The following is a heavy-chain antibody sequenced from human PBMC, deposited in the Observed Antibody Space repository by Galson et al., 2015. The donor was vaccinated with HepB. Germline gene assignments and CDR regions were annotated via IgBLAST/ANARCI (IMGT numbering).Heavy chain of an antibody. J-gene: IGHJ4*02. D-gene: IGHD3-9*01. CDR1: GYSFTSYW. CDR2: IYPGDSDT. V-gene: IGHV5-51*03. Sequence: QSGAEVKKPGESLKISCKGSGYSFTSYWIGWVRQMPGKGLEWMGIIYPGDSDTRYSPSFQGQVTISADKSISTAYLQWSSLKASDTAMYYCARLLDILTGYCYFDYWGQGTLVTVSS. CDR3: ARLLDILTGYCYFDY.